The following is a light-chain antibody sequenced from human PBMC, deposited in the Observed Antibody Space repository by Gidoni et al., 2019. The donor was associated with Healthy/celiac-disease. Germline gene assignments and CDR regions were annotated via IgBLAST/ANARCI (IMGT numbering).Light chain of an antibody. Sequence: QSVLTHPPSASGTPGQRVTISCSGSSSNIGSNTVTWYQQLPGTAPKLLIYSNNQRPSGVPDRFSGSKSGTSASLAISGLQSEDEADYYCAAWDDSLNALFFGGGTKLTVL. CDR1: SSNIGSNT. J-gene: IGLJ2*01. CDR2: SNN. CDR3: AAWDDSLNALF. V-gene: IGLV1-44*01.